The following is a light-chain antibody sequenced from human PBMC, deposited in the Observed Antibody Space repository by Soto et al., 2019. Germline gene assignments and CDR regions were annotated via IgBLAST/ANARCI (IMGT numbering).Light chain of an antibody. J-gene: IGKJ5*01. V-gene: IGKV3-15*01. CDR3: QQYNNWPRIT. Sequence: IVMTQSPATLSVSPGERATLSCRASQSVSSNLAWYQQKPGQAPRLLIYGASTRATGIPARFSGSGSGTEFTLTIRSLQAEDFAVYYCQQYNNWPRITFGQGTRLEIK. CDR2: GAS. CDR1: QSVSSN.